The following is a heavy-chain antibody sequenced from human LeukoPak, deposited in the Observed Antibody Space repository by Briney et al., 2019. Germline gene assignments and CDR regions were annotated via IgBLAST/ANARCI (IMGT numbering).Heavy chain of an antibody. D-gene: IGHD1-7*01. CDR1: GYTFTSYD. Sequence: ASVKVSCKASGYTFTSYDINWVRQATGQGLEWMGWMNTNSGNTGYAQKFQGRVTSTRNTSISTAYMELSSLRSEDTAVYYCARGRNNWNYGYYYYYYMDVWGKGTTVTVSS. CDR3: ARGRNNWNYGYYYYYYMDV. V-gene: IGHV1-8*03. J-gene: IGHJ6*03. CDR2: MNTNSGNT.